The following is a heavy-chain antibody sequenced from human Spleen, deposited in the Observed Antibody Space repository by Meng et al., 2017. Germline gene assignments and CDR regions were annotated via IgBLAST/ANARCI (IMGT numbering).Heavy chain of an antibody. D-gene: IGHD5-18*01. J-gene: IGHJ4*02. Sequence: QVQLSQSGPGLEKPSHTRSRTCALSGDSVSSNSAAWNWIRQSPSRGLEWLRRAYYRSKWYNDYAVSVKGRITINPDTSKNQFSLQLNSVTPEDTAVYYCARGYNYNYWGQGTLVTVSS. CDR2: AYYRSKWYN. V-gene: IGHV6-1*01. CDR3: ARGYNYNY. CDR1: GDSVSSNSAA.